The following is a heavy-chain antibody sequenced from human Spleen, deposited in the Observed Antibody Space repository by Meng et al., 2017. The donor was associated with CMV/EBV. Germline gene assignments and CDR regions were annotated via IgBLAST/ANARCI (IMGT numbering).Heavy chain of an antibody. J-gene: IGHJ4*02. Sequence: GSLRLSCTVSGGSISSSSYYWGWIRQPPGKGLEWIGSIYYSGSTYYNPSLKSRVTISVDTSKNQFSLKLSSVTAADTAVYYCARSSITIFGGVITYMGEFDYWGQGTLVTVSS. CDR2: IYYSGST. V-gene: IGHV4-39*01. CDR1: GGSISSSSYY. CDR3: ARSSITIFGGVITYMGEFDY. D-gene: IGHD3-3*01.